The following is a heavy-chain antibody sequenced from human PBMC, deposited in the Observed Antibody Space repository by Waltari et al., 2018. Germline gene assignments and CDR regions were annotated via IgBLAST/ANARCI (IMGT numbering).Heavy chain of an antibody. D-gene: IGHD3-10*01. Sequence: ELQLVESGGGLVQPGGSLRLSCAASGFHFSSYCMPCVRQAPGTGLVWVSRINSDGSSTSYADSMKGRFTISRDNAKNTLYLQMNSLRAEDTAVYYCARDPSTMVRGVNYYYGMDVWGQGTTVTVSS. J-gene: IGHJ6*02. CDR3: ARDPSTMVRGVNYYYGMDV. V-gene: IGHV3-74*01. CDR2: INSDGSST. CDR1: GFHFSSYC.